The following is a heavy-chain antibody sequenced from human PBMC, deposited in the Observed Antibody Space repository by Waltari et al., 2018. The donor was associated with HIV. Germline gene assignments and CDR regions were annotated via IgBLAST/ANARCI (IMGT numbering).Heavy chain of an antibody. CDR1: GGTFSSYA. D-gene: IGHD3-10*01. V-gene: IGHV1-69*01. CDR2: IIPIFGTA. CDR3: AGGGNYYGSGSENWFDP. Sequence: QVQLVQSGAEVKKPGSSVKVSCKASGGTFSSYAISWVRQAPGQGLEWMGGIIPIFGTANYAQKFQGRVTITADESTSTVYMELSSLRSEDTAVYYCAGGGNYYGSGSENWFDPWGQGTLVTVSS. J-gene: IGHJ5*02.